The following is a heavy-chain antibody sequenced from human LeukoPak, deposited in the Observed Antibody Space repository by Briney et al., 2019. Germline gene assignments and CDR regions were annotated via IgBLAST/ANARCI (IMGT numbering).Heavy chain of an antibody. J-gene: IGHJ6*03. V-gene: IGHV4-39*07. CDR3: AREELGFYYYYMDV. CDR2: IYYSGST. CDR1: GGSISSSSYY. D-gene: IGHD1-26*01. Sequence: PSETLSLTCTVSGGSISSSSYYWGWIRQPPGKGLEWIGSIYYSGSTYYNPSLKSRVTISVDTSKNQFSLKLSSVTAADTAVYYCAREELGFYYYYMDVWGKGTTVTVSS.